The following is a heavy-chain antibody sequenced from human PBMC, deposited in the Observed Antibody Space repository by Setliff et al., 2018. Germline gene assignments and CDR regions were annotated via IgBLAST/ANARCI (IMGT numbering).Heavy chain of an antibody. CDR2: ISSSSSPI. D-gene: IGHD3-3*01. Sequence: PGGSLRLSCAASGFSFSSYSMNWVRQAPGKGLEWVSYISSSSSPIDYADSVKGRFIISRDNAKNSPYLQMNSLTVEDTAVYCCVKVGIFGGGYFDFWGQGTPVTVSS. CDR3: VKVGIFGGGYFDF. CDR1: GFSFSSYS. V-gene: IGHV3-48*01. J-gene: IGHJ4*02.